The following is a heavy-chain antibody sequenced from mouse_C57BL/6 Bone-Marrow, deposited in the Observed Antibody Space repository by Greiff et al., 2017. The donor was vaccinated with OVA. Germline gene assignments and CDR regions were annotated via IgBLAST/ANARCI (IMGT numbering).Heavy chain of an antibody. D-gene: IGHD3-1*01. CDR1: GYSITSGYY. V-gene: IGHV3-6*01. CDR2: ISYDGSN. J-gene: IGHJ3*01. Sequence: EVQLVESGPGLVKPSQSLSLTCSVTGYSITSGYYWNWIRQFPGNKLEWMGYISYDGSNNYNPSLKNRISITRDTSKNQYFLKLNSVTTEDTATYYCASGGYRYWGQGTLVTVSA. CDR3: ASGGYRY.